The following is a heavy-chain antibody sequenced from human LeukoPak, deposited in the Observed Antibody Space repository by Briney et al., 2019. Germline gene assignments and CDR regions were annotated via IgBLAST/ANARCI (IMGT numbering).Heavy chain of an antibody. Sequence: GGSLRLSCGASGFTFSENWMSWVRQAPGRGPEWVADIKGDGSKMYYVDPVKGRFTISRDNDKNALYLQMNNLRVEDTGVYYCARDGTCLDFWGQGVLVTVSS. CDR3: ARDGTCLDF. J-gene: IGHJ4*02. V-gene: IGHV3-7*01. CDR2: IKGDGSKM. CDR1: GFTFSENW.